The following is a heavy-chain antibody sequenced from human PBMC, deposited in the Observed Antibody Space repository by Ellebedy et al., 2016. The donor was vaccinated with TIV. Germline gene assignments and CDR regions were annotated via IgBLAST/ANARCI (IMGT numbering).Heavy chain of an antibody. J-gene: IGHJ4*02. CDR3: ANGRWDGDYEGSYYDY. Sequence: GGSLRLSXAASGFTFSSYAMSWVRQAPGKGLEWVSAISGSGGSTYYADSVKGRFTISRDNSKNTLYLQMNSLRAEDTAVYYCANGRWDGDYEGSYYDYWGQGTLVTVSS. CDR2: ISGSGGST. D-gene: IGHD4-17*01. CDR1: GFTFSSYA. V-gene: IGHV3-23*01.